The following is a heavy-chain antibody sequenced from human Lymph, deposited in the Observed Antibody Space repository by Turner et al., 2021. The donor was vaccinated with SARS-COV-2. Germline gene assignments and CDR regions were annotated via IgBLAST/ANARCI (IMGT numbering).Heavy chain of an antibody. CDR2: IWYDGSKK. CDR3: AREGVVGATTGFDY. Sequence: QVQLVESGGGVVRQGRCWRPSCAASGFTFVSYGMHWVGKAPGKVLEWVAVIWYDGSKKSYADSVKGRFTISRDNSKNTLYLQMNSLRAEDTSVYYCAREGVVGATTGFDYWGQGTLVTVSS. J-gene: IGHJ4*02. D-gene: IGHD1-26*01. CDR1: GFTFVSYG. V-gene: IGHV3-33*01.